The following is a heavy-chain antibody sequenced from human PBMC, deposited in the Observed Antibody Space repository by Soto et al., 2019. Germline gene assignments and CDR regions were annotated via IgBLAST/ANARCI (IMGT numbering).Heavy chain of an antibody. D-gene: IGHD3-22*01. CDR3: ARVRRITMIVVVVDAFDI. CDR2: IYYSGST. J-gene: IGHJ3*02. Sequence: SETLSLTCTVSGGSVSSGSYYWSWIRQPPGKGLGWIGYIYYSGSTNYNPSLKSRVTISVDTSKNQFSLKLSSVTAADTAVYYCARVRRITMIVVVVDAFDIWGQGTMVTVSS. CDR1: GGSVSSGSYY. V-gene: IGHV4-61*01.